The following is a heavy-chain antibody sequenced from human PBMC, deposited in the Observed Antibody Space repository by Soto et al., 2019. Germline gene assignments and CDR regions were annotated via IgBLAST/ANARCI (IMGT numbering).Heavy chain of an antibody. D-gene: IGHD1-26*01. V-gene: IGHV4-59*08. CDR1: GDSMTNYY. CDR2: IYYSGST. J-gene: IGHJ4*02. CDR3: ARLRPSGTSHY. Sequence: QVQLQESGPGLVRPSETLSLTCTVSGDSMTNYYWNWLRQPPGKGLEWIGYIYYSGSTNYNPSLKSRVTMSADTSKNQFSLKLSSVTAADTAIYYCARLRPSGTSHYWGQGTLVTVSS.